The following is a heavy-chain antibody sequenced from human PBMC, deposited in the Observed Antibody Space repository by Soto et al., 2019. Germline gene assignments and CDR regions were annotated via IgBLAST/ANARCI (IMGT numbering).Heavy chain of an antibody. Sequence: PSETLSLTCTVSGGSISSGDYYWSWIRQPPGKGLEWIGYIYYSGSTYYNPSLKSRVTISVDTSKNQFSLKLSSVTAADTAVYYCARGVLRYFDWLLKLGYFDYWGQGTLVTVSS. CDR1: GGSISSGDYY. D-gene: IGHD3-9*01. CDR3: ARGVLRYFDWLLKLGYFDY. V-gene: IGHV4-30-4*01. J-gene: IGHJ4*02. CDR2: IYYSGST.